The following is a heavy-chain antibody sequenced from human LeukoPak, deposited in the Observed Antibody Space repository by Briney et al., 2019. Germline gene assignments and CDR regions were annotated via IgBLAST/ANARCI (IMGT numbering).Heavy chain of an antibody. J-gene: IGHJ4*02. CDR1: GFTVSTNS. V-gene: IGHV3-66*01. Sequence: GGSLRLSCAASGFTVSTNSMSWVRLAPGKGLEWVSLIYSGGSTYYADSVKGRFTISRDNSKNTLYLQMNSLRAEDTAVYYCARESVLRYYFDYWGQGTLVTVSS. CDR3: ARESVLRYYFDY. CDR2: IYSGGST. D-gene: IGHD4-17*01.